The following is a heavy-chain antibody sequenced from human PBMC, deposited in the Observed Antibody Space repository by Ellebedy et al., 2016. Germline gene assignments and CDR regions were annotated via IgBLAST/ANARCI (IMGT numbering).Heavy chain of an antibody. D-gene: IGHD3-10*01. CDR1: GFTFSSYG. V-gene: IGHV3-30*18. J-gene: IGHJ6*03. CDR2: ISYDGNNK. CDR3: AKVKGRITMVRGDYYYYMDV. Sequence: GESLKISCAASGFTFSSYGMHWVRQAPGKGLEWVAVISYDGNNKYYADSVKGRFTISRDNSKNTLYLQMNSLRAEDTAVYYCAKVKGRITMVRGDYYYYMDVWGKGTTVTVSS.